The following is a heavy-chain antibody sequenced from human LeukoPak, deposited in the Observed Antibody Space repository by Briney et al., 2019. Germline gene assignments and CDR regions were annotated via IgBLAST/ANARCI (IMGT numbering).Heavy chain of an antibody. Sequence: GGSLRLSCAASGFTFSDYSMNWVRQAPGKGLEWVSSITSSSTYIYYADSVKGRFTISRDNSKNTLYLQVNSLRAEDTAVYYCARGSVTTGPFGMDVWGQGTTVTVSS. V-gene: IGHV3-21*01. CDR3: ARGSVTTGPFGMDV. CDR2: ITSSSTYI. D-gene: IGHD5-18*01. J-gene: IGHJ6*02. CDR1: GFTFSDYS.